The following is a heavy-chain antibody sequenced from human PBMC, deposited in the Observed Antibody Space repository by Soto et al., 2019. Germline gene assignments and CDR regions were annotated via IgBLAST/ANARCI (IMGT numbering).Heavy chain of an antibody. V-gene: IGHV4-38-2*01. CDR1: GYSISSGYY. Sequence: SETLSLTCAVSGYSISSGYYWGWIRQPPGKGLEWIGSIYHSGSTYYNPSLKSRVTISVDTSKNQFSPKLSSVTAADTAVYYCARVAGRIGSATYNWFDPWGQGTLVTVSS. CDR3: ARVAGRIGSATYNWFDP. D-gene: IGHD3-10*01. J-gene: IGHJ5*02. CDR2: IYHSGST.